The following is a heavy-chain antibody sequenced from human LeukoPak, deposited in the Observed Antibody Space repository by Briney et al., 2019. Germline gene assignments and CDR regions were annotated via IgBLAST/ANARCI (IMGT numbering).Heavy chain of an antibody. D-gene: IGHD2-2*01. J-gene: IGHJ4*02. Sequence: ASVKVSCKASGYTFTCYFVHWVRQAPGQGLEWMGWINPNRGGTSYAQNFQGRVTMTRDTPITTAYMELSRLRSDDTAVYYCARRQIDCSTTSCYVDYWGQGTLVTVSS. CDR3: ARRQIDCSTTSCYVDY. V-gene: IGHV1-2*02. CDR2: INPNRGGT. CDR1: GYTFTCYF.